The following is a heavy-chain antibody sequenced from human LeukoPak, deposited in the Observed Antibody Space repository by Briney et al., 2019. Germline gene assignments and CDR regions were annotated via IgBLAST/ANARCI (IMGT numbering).Heavy chain of an antibody. D-gene: IGHD3-16*02. J-gene: IGHJ2*01. CDR1: GGSISSYY. CDR3: ARDPVSRWYFDL. CDR2: IYTSGST. V-gene: IGHV4-4*08. Sequence: SETLSLTCTVSGGSISSYYWSWIRQPPGKGLEWIGYIYTSGSTNYNPSLKSRVTMSVDTSKNQFSLKLSSVTAADTAVYYCARDPVSRWYFDLWGRGTLVTVSS.